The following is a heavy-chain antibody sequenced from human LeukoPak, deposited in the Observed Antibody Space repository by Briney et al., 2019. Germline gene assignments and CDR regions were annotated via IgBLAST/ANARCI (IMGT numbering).Heavy chain of an antibody. V-gene: IGHV4-34*01. Sequence: SETLSLTCAVYGGSFSGYYWSWIRQPPGKGLEWIGEINHSGSTYYNPSLKSRVTISVDTSKNQFSLKLSSVTAADTAVYYCARTTVFFGVVIAYYFDYWGQGTLVTVSS. D-gene: IGHD3-3*01. CDR1: GGSFSGYY. CDR3: ARTTVFFGVVIAYYFDY. J-gene: IGHJ4*02. CDR2: INHSGST.